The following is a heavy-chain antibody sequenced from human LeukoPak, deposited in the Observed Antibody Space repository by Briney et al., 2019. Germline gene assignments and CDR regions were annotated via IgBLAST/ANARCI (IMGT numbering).Heavy chain of an antibody. CDR1: GFTFSSYS. J-gene: IGHJ5*02. V-gene: IGHV3-21*01. CDR3: ARDHSIVVVPAAIGYPSFDP. CDR2: ISSSSSYI. D-gene: IGHD2-2*01. Sequence: PGGSLRLSCEASGFTFSSYSMNWVRQAPGKGLEWVSSISSSSSYIYCADSVKGRFAISRDNAKNSLYLQMNSLRAEDTAVYYCARDHSIVVVPAAIGYPSFDPWGQGTLVTVSS.